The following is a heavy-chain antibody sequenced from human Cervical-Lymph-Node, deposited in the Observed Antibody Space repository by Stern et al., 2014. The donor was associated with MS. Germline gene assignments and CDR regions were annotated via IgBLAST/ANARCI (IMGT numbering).Heavy chain of an antibody. V-gene: IGHV4-59*01. Sequence: QVQLQESGPGLVKPSETLSLTCTVSGGSISSYYWSWIRQPPGKGLEWIWFIYYSGSTHYNPSLKSRVTISVDTSKNQFSLKLSSVTAADTAVYYCARGATQAFDPWGQGTLVTVSS. J-gene: IGHJ5*02. CDR2: IYYSGST. CDR1: GGSISSYY. CDR3: ARGATQAFDP.